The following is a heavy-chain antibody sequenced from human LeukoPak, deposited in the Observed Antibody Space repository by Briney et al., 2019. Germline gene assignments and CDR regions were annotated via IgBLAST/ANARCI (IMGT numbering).Heavy chain of an antibody. CDR2: IYHSGST. D-gene: IGHD3-10*01. J-gene: IGHJ5*02. Sequence: SETLSLTCAVSGGSISSSNWWSWVRQPPGKGLEWIGEIYHSGSTNYNPSLKSRVTISVDKSKNQFSLKLSSVTAADTAVYYCARKGATMVRGVNWFDPWGQGTLVTVSS. V-gene: IGHV4-4*02. CDR3: ARKGATMVRGVNWFDP. CDR1: GGSISSSNW.